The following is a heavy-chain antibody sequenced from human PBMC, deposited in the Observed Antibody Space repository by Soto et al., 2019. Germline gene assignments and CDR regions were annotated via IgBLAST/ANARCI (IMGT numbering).Heavy chain of an antibody. D-gene: IGHD6-19*01. CDR3: AKGQQWLVHWFDP. J-gene: IGHJ5*02. CDR1: GGSFSGYY. V-gene: IGHV4-34*01. Sequence: SETLSLTCAVYGGSFSGYYWSWIRQPPGKGLEWIGEINHSGSTNYNPSLKSRVTISVDTSKNQFSLKLSSVTAADTAVYYCAKGQQWLVHWFDPWGQGTLVTVSS. CDR2: INHSGST.